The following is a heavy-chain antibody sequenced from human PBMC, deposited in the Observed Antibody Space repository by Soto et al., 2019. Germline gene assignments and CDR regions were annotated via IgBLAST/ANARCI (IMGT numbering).Heavy chain of an antibody. Sequence: QVQLQESGPGLVKPSQTLSLTCTVSGDSISSTDYYWSWIRQLPGKALEWIGSVYRSGSTYYNPSLKSRVTISVDTSKNQCSLKLSSVTAADTAVYYCARGPNNIVVVPAAIRFGVPLDYWGQGTLVTVSS. CDR1: GDSISSTDYY. D-gene: IGHD2-2*01. J-gene: IGHJ4*02. V-gene: IGHV4-30-4*08. CDR2: VYRSGST. CDR3: ARGPNNIVVVPAAIRFGVPLDY.